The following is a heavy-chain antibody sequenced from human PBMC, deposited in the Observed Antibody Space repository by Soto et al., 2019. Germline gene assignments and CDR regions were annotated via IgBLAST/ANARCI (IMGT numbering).Heavy chain of an antibody. CDR1: GYTFTTYG. D-gene: IGHD3-9*01. Sequence: VKVSCKASGYTFTTYGISWVRQAPGQGLEWMGWISAYSGNTNSAQKYQGRVTMTTDTSTSTAYMELRSLRSDDTAVYYCAREGYYDVSTGPDYWGQGTLVTVSS. CDR3: AREGYYDVSTGPDY. J-gene: IGHJ4*02. V-gene: IGHV1-18*01. CDR2: ISAYSGNT.